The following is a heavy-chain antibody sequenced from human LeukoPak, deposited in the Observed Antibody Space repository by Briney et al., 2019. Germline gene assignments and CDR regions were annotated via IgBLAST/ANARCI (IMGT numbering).Heavy chain of an antibody. CDR1: GFTFSSYS. CDR3: ARVGGSYYLDY. V-gene: IGHV3-21*01. Sequence: GGSLGLSCAASGFTFSSYSMNWVRQAPGKGLEWVSSISSSSSYIYHADSVKGRFTISRDNAKNSLYLQMNSLRAEDTAVYYCARVGGSYYLDYWGQGTLVTVSS. CDR2: ISSSSSYI. D-gene: IGHD1-26*01. J-gene: IGHJ4*02.